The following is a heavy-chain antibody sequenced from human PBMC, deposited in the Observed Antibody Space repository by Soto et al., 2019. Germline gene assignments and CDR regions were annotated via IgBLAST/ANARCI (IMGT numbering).Heavy chain of an antibody. J-gene: IGHJ4*02. CDR3: ARMNYYDTSGYPFDY. Sequence: ETLXLTWTVSGGSISSIVYYWGWIRQPPGKGLEWIGYIYFRGTTNYNPSLKSRVTMSADTSKNQFSLKLNSVTAADTAVYYFARMNYYDTSGYPFDYWGQGMMVTVSS. CDR2: IYFRGTT. V-gene: IGHV4-61*05. D-gene: IGHD3-22*01. CDR1: GGSISSIVYY.